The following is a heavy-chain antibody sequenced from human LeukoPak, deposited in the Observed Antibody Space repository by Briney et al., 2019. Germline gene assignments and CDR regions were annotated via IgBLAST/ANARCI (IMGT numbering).Heavy chain of an antibody. D-gene: IGHD2-2*01. J-gene: IGHJ6*03. V-gene: IGHV3-30*01. CDR1: GFTFSSYA. Sequence: GGSLRLSCAASGFTFSSYAMHWVRQAPGKGLEWVAVISYDGSNKYYADSVKGRFTISRDNSKNTLYLQMNSLRAEDTAVYYCARRAEYQLFYYYYYMDAWGKGTTVTVSS. CDR2: ISYDGSNK. CDR3: ARRAEYQLFYYYYYMDA.